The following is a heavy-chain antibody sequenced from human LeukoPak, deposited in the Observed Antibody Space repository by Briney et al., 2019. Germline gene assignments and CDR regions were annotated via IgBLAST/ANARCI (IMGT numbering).Heavy chain of an antibody. CDR2: IKQDGSEK. V-gene: IGHV3-7*01. D-gene: IGHD6-13*01. J-gene: IGHJ6*03. CDR3: AREREQQLDPHYYYYYMDV. CDR1: GFTFSSYW. Sequence: GGSLRLSCAASGFTFSSYWMSWVRQAPGKGLEWVANIKQDGSEKYYVDSVKGRFTISRDNAKNSLYLQMNSLRAEDTAVYYCAREREQQLDPHYYYYYMDVWGKGTTVTVS.